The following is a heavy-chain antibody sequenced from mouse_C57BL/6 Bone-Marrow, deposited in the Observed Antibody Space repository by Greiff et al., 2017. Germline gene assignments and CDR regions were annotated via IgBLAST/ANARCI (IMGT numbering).Heavy chain of an antibody. Sequence: EVQLQQSGPVLVKPGASVKMSCKASGYTFTDYYMNWVKQSHGKSLEWIGVINPYNGGTSYNQKFKGKATLTVDKSSSTAYMELHSLTSEDSAVYYCARFGKGDYFDYWGQGTTLTVSS. CDR2: INPYNGGT. D-gene: IGHD4-1*01. CDR3: ARFGKGDYFDY. CDR1: GYTFTDYY. J-gene: IGHJ2*01. V-gene: IGHV1-19*01.